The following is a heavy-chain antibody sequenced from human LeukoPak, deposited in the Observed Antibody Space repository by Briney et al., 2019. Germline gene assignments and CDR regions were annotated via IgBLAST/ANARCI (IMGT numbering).Heavy chain of an antibody. CDR3: GKEPWEGSGYIHY. CDR2: ISGFGDRT. D-gene: IGHD3-3*01. CDR1: GFTFSSYA. J-gene: IGHJ4*02. Sequence: GGSLRLSCAASGFTFSSYAMSWVRQAPGKGLEWVSAISGFGDRTVYADSVKGRFTISRDNSKSTGYLQMNSLEVEDTAIYYCGKEPWEGSGYIHYWGQGILVTVSS. V-gene: IGHV3-23*01.